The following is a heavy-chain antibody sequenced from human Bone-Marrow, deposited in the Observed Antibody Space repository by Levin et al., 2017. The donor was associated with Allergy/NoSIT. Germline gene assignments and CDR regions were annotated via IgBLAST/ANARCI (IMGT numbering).Heavy chain of an antibody. CDR1: GGTFGSFT. J-gene: IGHJ6*02. CDR2: IVPIFETA. CDR3: ARSLTFAYAMGV. V-gene: IGHV1-69*01. Sequence: KISCKLSGGTFGSFTISWVRRAPGQGLEWMGGIVPIFETAHLAPRLRDRVTISADDSSSTAYMELRSLTSDDTAVYFCARSLTFAYAMGVWGQGTTIIVS. D-gene: IGHD3-16*01.